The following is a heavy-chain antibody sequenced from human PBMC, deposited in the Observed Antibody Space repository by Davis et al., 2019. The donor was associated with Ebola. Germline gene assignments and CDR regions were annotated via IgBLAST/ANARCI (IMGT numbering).Heavy chain of an antibody. Sequence: GESLKISCAASGFTFSSYAMHWVRQAPGKGLEWVAVISYDGSNKYYADSVKGRFTISRDNSKNTLYLQMNSLRAEDTAVYYCARVDRDSDTYDYVWGSYRWIDYYYYGMDVWGQGTLVTVSS. CDR2: ISYDGSNK. J-gene: IGHJ6*02. V-gene: IGHV3-30-3*01. CDR3: ARVDRDSDTYDYVWGSYRWIDYYYYGMDV. CDR1: GFTFSSYA. D-gene: IGHD3-16*02.